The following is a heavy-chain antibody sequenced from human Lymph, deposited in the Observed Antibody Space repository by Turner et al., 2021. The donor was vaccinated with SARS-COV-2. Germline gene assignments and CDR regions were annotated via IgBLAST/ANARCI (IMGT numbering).Heavy chain of an antibody. Sequence: EVQLVETGGGLIQPGGSLRLSCAASGFTVSSNYMSWVRQAPGGRGWWVSVIYICGTTYYAHSVKGRFTISRDNSKNTLYLQMNSLRAEDTAVYYCARDLGPLAFDIWGQGTMVTVSS. V-gene: IGHV3-53*02. CDR2: IYICGTT. CDR3: ARDLGPLAFDI. CDR1: GFTVSSNY. J-gene: IGHJ3*02.